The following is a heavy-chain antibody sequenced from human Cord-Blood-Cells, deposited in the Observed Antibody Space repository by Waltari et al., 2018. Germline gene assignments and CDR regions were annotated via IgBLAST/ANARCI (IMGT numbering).Heavy chain of an antibody. D-gene: IGHD3-3*01. CDR2: ISSSGSTI. J-gene: IGHJ3*02. CDR1: GFTFSDYY. CDR3: ASYPPRDFRSGDAFDI. Sequence: QVQLVESGGGLVKPGGSLRLSCAASGFTFSDYYMSWIRQAPGKGLEWVSYISSSGSTIYYADSVKGRFTNPRDNAKISLYRQMNSLRAEDTAVYYCASYPPRDFRSGDAFDIWGQGTMVTVSS. V-gene: IGHV3-11*01.